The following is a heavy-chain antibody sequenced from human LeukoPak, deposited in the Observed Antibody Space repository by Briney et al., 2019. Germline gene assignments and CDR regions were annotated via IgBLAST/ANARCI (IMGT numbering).Heavy chain of an antibody. Sequence: GGSLRPSCGASGFTFTKSWMTWVRQAPGKGLQWVAHIDEDGKKKYYVDSVMGRFTISRDNAKTSMFLQMNSLRAEDTAVYYCARWNSGWEFDYWGQGTLVSVSS. J-gene: IGHJ4*01. CDR3: ARWNSGWEFDY. CDR2: IDEDGKKK. V-gene: IGHV3-7*05. D-gene: IGHD6-19*01. CDR1: GFTFTKSW.